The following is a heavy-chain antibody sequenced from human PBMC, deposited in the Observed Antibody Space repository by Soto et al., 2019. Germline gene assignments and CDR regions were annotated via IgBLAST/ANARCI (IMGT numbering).Heavy chain of an antibody. D-gene: IGHD3-9*01. Sequence: SVKVSCKASGGTFSSYAISWVRQAPGQGLEWMGGIIPIFGTANYAQKFQGRVTITADESTSTAYMELSSLRSEDTAVYYCARDKGPYDILTGSNDWGQGTLVTVSS. CDR2: IIPIFGTA. J-gene: IGHJ4*02. CDR3: ARDKGPYDILTGSND. CDR1: GGTFSSYA. V-gene: IGHV1-69*13.